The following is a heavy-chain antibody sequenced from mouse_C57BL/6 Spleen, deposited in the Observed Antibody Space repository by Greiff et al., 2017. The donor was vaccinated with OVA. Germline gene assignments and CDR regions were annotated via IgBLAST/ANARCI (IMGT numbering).Heavy chain of an antibody. V-gene: IGHV6-6*01. CDR3: TRGSLFYYYAMDY. Sequence: EVQGVESGGGLVQPGGSMKLSCAASGFTFSDAWMDWVRQSPEKGLEWVAEIRNKANNHATYYAESVKGRFTISRDDSKSSVYLQMNSLRAEDTGIYYCTRGSLFYYYAMDYWGQGTSVTVSS. J-gene: IGHJ4*01. CDR2: IRNKANNHAT. CDR1: GFTFSDAW.